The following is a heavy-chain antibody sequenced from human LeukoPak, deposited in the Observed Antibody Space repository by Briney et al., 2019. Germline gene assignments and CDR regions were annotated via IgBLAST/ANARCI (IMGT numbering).Heavy chain of an antibody. Sequence: GGSLRLSCAASGFTFSSYSMNWVRQAPGKGLEWVSSISSSSSYIYYADSVKGRFTISRDNAKNSLYLQMNSLRAEDTAVYYCARVYGSGTYLFDYWGQGTLVTVSS. CDR3: ARVYGSGTYLFDY. J-gene: IGHJ4*02. CDR2: ISSSSSYI. V-gene: IGHV3-21*04. CDR1: GFTFSSYS. D-gene: IGHD3-10*01.